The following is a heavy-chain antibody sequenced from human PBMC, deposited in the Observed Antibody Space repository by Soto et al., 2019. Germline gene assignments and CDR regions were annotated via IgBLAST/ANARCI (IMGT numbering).Heavy chain of an antibody. CDR3: ARKGTQLGYCSGGSCYGYYFDY. CDR2: INHSGST. CDR1: GGSFSGYY. D-gene: IGHD2-15*01. J-gene: IGHJ4*02. V-gene: IGHV4-34*01. Sequence: PSETLSLICAVYGGSFSGYYWSWIRQPPGKGLEWIGEINHSGSTNYNPSLKSRVTISVDTSKNQFSLKLSSVTAADTAVYYCARKGTQLGYCSGGSCYGYYFDYWGQGTLVTVSS.